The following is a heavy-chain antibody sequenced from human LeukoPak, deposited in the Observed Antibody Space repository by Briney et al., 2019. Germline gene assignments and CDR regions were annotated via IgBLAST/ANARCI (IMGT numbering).Heavy chain of an antibody. CDR3: ASGDDYSNYWYY. CDR1: GYTFTGYY. CDR2: TNPNSGGT. Sequence: ASVKVSCKASGYTFTGYYMHWVRQAPGQGLEWMGWTNPNSGGTNYAQKFQGRVTVTRDTSISTAYMELNRLRSDDTAVYYCASGDDYSNYWYYWGQGTLVTVSS. D-gene: IGHD4-11*01. V-gene: IGHV1-2*02. J-gene: IGHJ4*02.